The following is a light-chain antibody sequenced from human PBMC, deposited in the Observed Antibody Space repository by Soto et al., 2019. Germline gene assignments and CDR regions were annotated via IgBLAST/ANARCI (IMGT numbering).Light chain of an antibody. Sequence: QSALTQPASVLGSPGQSITITCPGTSSDIGFYTYVSWYQQYPGKAPNLLIYGVTNRPSGVSYRFSGSKSGSTASLTISGLRDEDEADYSCSSYSTSVMYVFGSGTKVTV. V-gene: IGLV2-14*01. CDR1: SSDIGFYTY. CDR2: GVT. J-gene: IGLJ1*01. CDR3: SSYSTSVMYV.